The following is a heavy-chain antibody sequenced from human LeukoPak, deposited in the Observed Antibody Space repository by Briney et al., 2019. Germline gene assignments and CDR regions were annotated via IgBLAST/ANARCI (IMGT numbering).Heavy chain of an antibody. CDR1: GGTFSSYA. J-gene: IGHJ4*02. V-gene: IGHV1-69*13. Sequence: GASVKVSCKAFGGTFSSYAISWVRQAPGQGLEWMGGIIPIFGTANYAQKFQGRVTITADESTSTAYMELSSLRSEDTAVYYCAGTTVTTCLDYWGQGTLVTVSS. CDR2: IIPIFGTA. D-gene: IGHD4-17*01. CDR3: AGTTVTTCLDY.